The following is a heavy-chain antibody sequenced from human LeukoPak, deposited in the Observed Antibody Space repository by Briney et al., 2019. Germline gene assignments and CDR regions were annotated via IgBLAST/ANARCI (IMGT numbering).Heavy chain of an antibody. CDR3: ARDSDILTGYYQPNYYYYYMDV. CDR1: GGTFSSYA. J-gene: IGHJ6*03. Sequence: GASVKVSCMASGGTFSSYAISWVRQAPGQGLEWMGGIIPIFGTANYAQKFQGRVTITADKSTSTAYMELSSLRSEDTAVYYCARDSDILTGYYQPNYYYYYMDVWGKGTTVTVSS. D-gene: IGHD3-9*01. CDR2: IIPIFGTA. V-gene: IGHV1-69*06.